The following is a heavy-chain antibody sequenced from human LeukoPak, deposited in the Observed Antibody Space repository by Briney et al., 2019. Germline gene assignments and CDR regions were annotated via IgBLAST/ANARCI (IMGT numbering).Heavy chain of an antibody. CDR2: VDRDGSET. V-gene: IGHV3-7*03. CDR3: ARNNGMDV. CDR1: GFALSSHW. Sequence: GGSLRLSCAASGFALSSHWMTWVRQVPGRGPEWVANVDRDGSETYYLDPVKGRFTISKDNAKNSLYLQMNSLRAEDTALYHCARNNGMDVWGQGTTVIVSS. J-gene: IGHJ6*02.